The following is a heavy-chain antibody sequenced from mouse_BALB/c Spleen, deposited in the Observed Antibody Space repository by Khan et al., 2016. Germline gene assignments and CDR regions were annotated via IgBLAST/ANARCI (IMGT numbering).Heavy chain of an antibody. V-gene: IGHV14-3*02. J-gene: IGHJ3*01. CDR1: GFNIKDNY. Sequence: VQLQQSGAELVKPGASVKLSCAASGFNIKDNYMNWVKQRPEQGLEWIGRIDPVNGETKYDPKFQGKATITADTSSNTAYLQLSSLTSEDTAVYYCIRTDYDGNQIAYWGQGTLVTVSA. D-gene: IGHD2-3*01. CDR2: IDPVNGET. CDR3: IRTDYDGNQIAY.